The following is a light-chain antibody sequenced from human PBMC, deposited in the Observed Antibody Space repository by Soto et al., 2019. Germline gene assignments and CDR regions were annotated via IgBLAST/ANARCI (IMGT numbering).Light chain of an antibody. CDR1: SSEFGCYNY. CDR2: DVT. CDR3: TSFTSGSKPYV. V-gene: IGLV2-14*03. J-gene: IGLJ1*01. Sequence: TQPAPLSGAPWQSITISRAWTSSEFGCYNYVAWYQQPPGKAPQPVIYDVTPRPSGVSDRFSGSRSGNTASLTISGLQAEDEADYYSTSFTSGSKPYVLGPGTKVTVL.